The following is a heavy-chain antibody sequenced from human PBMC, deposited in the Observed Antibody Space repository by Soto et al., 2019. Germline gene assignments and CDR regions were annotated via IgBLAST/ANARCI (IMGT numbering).Heavy chain of an antibody. Sequence: EVQLVESGGGLVQPGGSLRLSCAASGFTFSSYWMHWVRQAPGKGLVWVSRITSDGSDTTYADSVKGRFTISRDNAKNTLLLQLNSLRAEDTAVYYCARDKVPFYDPGSFAYWGQGTLVTVSS. CDR1: GFTFSSYW. V-gene: IGHV3-74*01. J-gene: IGHJ4*02. D-gene: IGHD3-10*01. CDR3: ARDKVPFYDPGSFAY. CDR2: ITSDGSDT.